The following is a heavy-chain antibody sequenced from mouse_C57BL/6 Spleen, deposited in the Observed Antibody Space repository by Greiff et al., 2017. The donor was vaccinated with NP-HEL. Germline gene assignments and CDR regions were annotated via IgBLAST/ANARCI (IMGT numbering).Heavy chain of an antibody. CDR1: GYTFTSYW. CDR3: ARSGVLLREMDY. D-gene: IGHD1-1*01. V-gene: IGHV1-64*01. Sequence: QVQLQQPGAELVKPGASVKLSCKASGYTFTSYWMHWVKQRPGQGLEWIGMIHPNSGSTNYNEKFKSKATLTVDKSSSTAYMQRSSLTSEDSAVYYCARSGVLLREMDYWGQGTSVTVSS. CDR2: IHPNSGST. J-gene: IGHJ4*01.